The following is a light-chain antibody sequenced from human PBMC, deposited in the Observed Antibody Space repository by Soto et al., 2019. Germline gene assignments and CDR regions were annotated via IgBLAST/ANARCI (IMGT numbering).Light chain of an antibody. J-gene: IGKJ1*01. Sequence: DIQLTQSPSFLSASVGDRVTITCRASQRFSSYLNWYQQKPGKAPKLLIYITSTLQSGVPSRFSGSRSGTEFILTISSLQPDDFATYYCQHYGGMWTFGQGTKVDIK. CDR3: QHYGGMWT. CDR2: ITS. V-gene: IGKV1-9*01. CDR1: QRFSSY.